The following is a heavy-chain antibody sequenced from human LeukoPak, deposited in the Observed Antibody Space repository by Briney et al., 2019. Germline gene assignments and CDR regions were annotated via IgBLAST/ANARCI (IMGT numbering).Heavy chain of an antibody. J-gene: IGHJ4*02. V-gene: IGHV1-8*01. CDR3: ATRGYSGYDLDY. CDR1: GYTFTSYD. Sequence: GASVKVSCKASGYTFTSYDINWVRQATGQGLEWMGWMNPNSGNTGYAQKFQGRVTMTRNTSISTAYMELSSLRSEDTAVYYCATRGYSGYDLDYWGQGTLVTVSS. D-gene: IGHD5-12*01. CDR2: MNPNSGNT.